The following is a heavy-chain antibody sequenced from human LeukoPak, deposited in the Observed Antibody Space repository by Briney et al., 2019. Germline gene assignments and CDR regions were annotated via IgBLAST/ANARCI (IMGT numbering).Heavy chain of an antibody. J-gene: IGHJ2*01. V-gene: IGHV4-34*01. CDR3: ARPNWGRAFYWYFDL. CDR1: GGSFSGYY. CDR2: INHSGST. Sequence: PSETLSLTCAVYGGSFSGYYWSWIRQPPGKGLEWLGEINHSGSTNYNPSLKSRVTISVDTSKNQFSLKLSSVTAADTAVYYCARPNWGRAFYWYFDLWGRGTLVTVSS. D-gene: IGHD7-27*01.